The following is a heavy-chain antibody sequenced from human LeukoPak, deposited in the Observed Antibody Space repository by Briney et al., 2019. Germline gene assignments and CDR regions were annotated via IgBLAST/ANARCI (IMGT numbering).Heavy chain of an antibody. D-gene: IGHD3-10*01. CDR3: ARALRITMARGLIGY. CDR2: ISGGGTT. Sequence: GGSLRLSCAASGFTFSDYAMSWVRQAPGKGLEWVSGISGGGTTYYADSVKGRFTISRDNSKNTLYLQMNSPRAEDTAVYYCARALRITMARGLIGYWGQGTLVTVSS. V-gene: IGHV3-23*01. J-gene: IGHJ4*02. CDR1: GFTFSDYA.